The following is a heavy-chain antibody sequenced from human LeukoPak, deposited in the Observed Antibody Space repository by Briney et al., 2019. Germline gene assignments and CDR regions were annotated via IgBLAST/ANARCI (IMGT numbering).Heavy chain of an antibody. CDR2: IYNSGGT. CDR3: ARLARGNVLDY. CDR1: GFTVSSNY. D-gene: IGHD3-10*01. V-gene: IGHV3-53*01. Sequence: HSGGSLRLSCAASGFTVSSNYMTWVRQAPGKGLEWVSVIYNSGGTYYADSVKGRFTISRDNAKNSLDLQMNSLRAEDTAVYYCARLARGNVLDYWGQGTLVTVSS. J-gene: IGHJ4*02.